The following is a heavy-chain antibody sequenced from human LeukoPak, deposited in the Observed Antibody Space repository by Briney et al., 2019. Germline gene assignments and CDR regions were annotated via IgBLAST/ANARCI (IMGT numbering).Heavy chain of an antibody. J-gene: IGHJ4*02. CDR2: INHSGST. CDR1: GGSFSGYY. D-gene: IGHD6-19*01. Sequence: SETLSLTCAVYGGSFSGYYWSWIRQPPGKGLEWIGEINHSGSTNYNPSLKSRVTISVDTSKNQFSLKLSSVTAADTAVYYCARGPRWIAVAGKNFDYWGQGTLVTVSS. CDR3: ARGPRWIAVAGKNFDY. V-gene: IGHV4-34*01.